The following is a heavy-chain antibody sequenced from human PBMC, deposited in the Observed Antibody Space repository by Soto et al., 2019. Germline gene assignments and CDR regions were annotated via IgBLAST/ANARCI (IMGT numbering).Heavy chain of an antibody. D-gene: IGHD3-3*01. V-gene: IGHV1-8*01. CDR3: ARRYYDFWSGSYYYYCMDV. Sequence: ASVKVSCKASGYTFTSYDINWVRQATGQGLEWMGWMKPNSGNTGYAQKFQGRVTMTRNTSISTAYMELSSLRSEDTAVYYCARRYYDFWSGSYYYYCMDVWGQGTTVTVSS. J-gene: IGHJ6*02. CDR2: MKPNSGNT. CDR1: GYTFTSYD.